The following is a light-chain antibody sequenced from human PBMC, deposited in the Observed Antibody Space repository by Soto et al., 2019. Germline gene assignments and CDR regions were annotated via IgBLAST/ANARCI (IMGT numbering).Light chain of an antibody. CDR3: QQYGRSSLT. J-gene: IGKJ3*01. CDR2: GAS. Sequence: EIVLTQSPGTLSLSPGERATLSCRASQSVSSTYLAWYQQKPGQPPRLLIYGASSRASGIPDRFSGSGSGTDFTLTISRLDHEDFAVYYCQQYGRSSLTFGPGTKVDIK. V-gene: IGKV3-20*01. CDR1: QSVSSTY.